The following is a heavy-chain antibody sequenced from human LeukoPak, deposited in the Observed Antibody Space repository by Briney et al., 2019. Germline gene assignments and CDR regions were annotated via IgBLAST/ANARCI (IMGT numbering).Heavy chain of an antibody. V-gene: IGHV1-8*01. J-gene: IGHJ6*02. D-gene: IGHD3-22*01. CDR1: GYTFTSYD. CDR3: AREYYYDSSGYLYYYGMDV. Sequence: GASVKVSCKASGYTFTSYDINWVRQATGQGLEWMGWMNPNSGNTGYAQKFQGRVTMTRNTSISTAYMELSSLRSEDTAVYYCAREYYYDSSGYLYYYGMDVWGQGTTFTVSS. CDR2: MNPNSGNT.